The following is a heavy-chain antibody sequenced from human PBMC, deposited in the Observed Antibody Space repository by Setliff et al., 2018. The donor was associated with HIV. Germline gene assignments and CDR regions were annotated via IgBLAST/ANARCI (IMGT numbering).Heavy chain of an antibody. D-gene: IGHD3-10*01. V-gene: IGHV4-4*08. J-gene: IGHJ4*02. CDR1: GGSISSYY. CDR3: ARSKGGGSGSFSY. Sequence: PSEPLSLTCTVSGGSISSYYWSWIRQPPGKGLEWIGYTYTSVTNYKPSLKSRVTISIDTSKNQFSLKLTSVTAADTAIYYCARSKGGGSGSFSYWGQGTLVTVSS. CDR2: TYTSVT.